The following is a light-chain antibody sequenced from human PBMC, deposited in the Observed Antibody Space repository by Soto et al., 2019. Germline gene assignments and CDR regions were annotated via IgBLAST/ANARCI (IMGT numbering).Light chain of an antibody. Sequence: EIVMTQSPATLSVSPGERATLSCRASRSVSSNLAWYQQKPGQAPRLLIYGASSRATGFPARFSGSGSGTEFNLTISSLQSEDFGVYYCQQYNNWPRATFGGGTKVDI. CDR2: GAS. V-gene: IGKV3-15*01. CDR1: RSVSSN. J-gene: IGKJ4*01. CDR3: QQYNNWPRAT.